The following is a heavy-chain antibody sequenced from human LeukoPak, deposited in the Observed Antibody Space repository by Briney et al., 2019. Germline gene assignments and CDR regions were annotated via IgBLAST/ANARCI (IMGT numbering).Heavy chain of an antibody. Sequence: PSGGSLRLSCAASGFTFSSYAMSWVRQAPGKGLEWVSAISGSGGSTYYADSVKGRFTVSRDNSKDTLYLQMDSLRAEDTAIYYCAPRRCDSTTCYAGFDYWGQGTLATVSS. CDR3: APRRCDSTTCYAGFDY. CDR1: GFTFSSYA. V-gene: IGHV3-23*01. CDR2: ISGSGGST. J-gene: IGHJ4*02. D-gene: IGHD2-2*01.